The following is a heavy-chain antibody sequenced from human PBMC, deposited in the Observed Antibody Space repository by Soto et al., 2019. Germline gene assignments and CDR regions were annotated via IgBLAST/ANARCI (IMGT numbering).Heavy chain of an antibody. V-gene: IGHV4-34*01. CDR1: GGSFSGYY. Sequence: SETLSLTCAVYGGSFSGYYWSWIRQPPGKGLEWIGEISHSGSTNYNPSLKSRVTMSVDTSKNQFSLKLSSVTAADTAVYYCVRVGATVYFDYWGQGTLVTVPQ. J-gene: IGHJ4*02. CDR2: ISHSGST. CDR3: VRVGATVYFDY. D-gene: IGHD1-26*01.